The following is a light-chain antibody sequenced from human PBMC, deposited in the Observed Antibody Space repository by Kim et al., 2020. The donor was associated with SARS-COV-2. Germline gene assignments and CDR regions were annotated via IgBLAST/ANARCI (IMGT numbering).Light chain of an antibody. V-gene: IGLV4-69*01. CDR1: SGYSSYD. Sequence: GAQVKRTCTLSSGYSSYDITWHQQQRKKGPRYLMKLNSDGSHIKGDGIPDRVSGSSSGAERYLTISSLQSEDEADYYCHTWATAIVFGGGTQLTVL. CDR3: HTWATAIV. J-gene: IGLJ2*01. CDR2: LNSDGSH.